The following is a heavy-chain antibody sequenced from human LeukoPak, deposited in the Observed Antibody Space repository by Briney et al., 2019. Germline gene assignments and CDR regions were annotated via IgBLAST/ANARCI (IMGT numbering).Heavy chain of an antibody. D-gene: IGHD2-21*02. CDR3: ARNPCGGDCYSWGNWFDP. V-gene: IGHV1-69*13. Sequence: SVKVSCKASGGTFSSYAISWVRQAPGQGLEWMGGMIPTFGTANYAQKFQGRVTITADESTSTAYMELSSLRSEDTAVYYCARNPCGGDCYSWGNWFDPWGQGTLVTVSS. CDR1: GGTFSSYA. CDR2: MIPTFGTA. J-gene: IGHJ5*02.